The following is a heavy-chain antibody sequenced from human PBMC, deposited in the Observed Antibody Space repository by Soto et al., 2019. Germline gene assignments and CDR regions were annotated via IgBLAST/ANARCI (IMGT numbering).Heavy chain of an antibody. CDR1: GGSISSYY. V-gene: IGHV4-59*12. J-gene: IGHJ3*01. CDR3: ARDSLDSSGNFMRHPDAFDV. Sequence: SETLSLTCTVSGGSISSYYWSWIRQPPGKGLEWIGYIHYSGNTYYNPSLKSRITISIDTSKNQFSLQLSSVTVADTAVYFCARDSLDSSGNFMRHPDAFDVWGQGTGVTVSS. D-gene: IGHD3-22*01. CDR2: IHYSGNT.